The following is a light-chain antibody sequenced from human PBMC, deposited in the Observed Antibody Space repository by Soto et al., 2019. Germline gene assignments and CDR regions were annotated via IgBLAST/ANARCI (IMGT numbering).Light chain of an antibody. J-gene: IGLJ2*01. CDR3: SSYGGSNNLV. CDR2: EVN. V-gene: IGLV2-8*01. Sequence: QSVLTQPPSASGSPGQSVTISCTGTSSDVGGYNYVSWYQQHPGKVPKLMIYEVNKRPSGVPDRFSGSKSGNTASLTVSGLQAEDEADYYSSSYGGSNNLVFGGGTKLTVL. CDR1: SSDVGGYNY.